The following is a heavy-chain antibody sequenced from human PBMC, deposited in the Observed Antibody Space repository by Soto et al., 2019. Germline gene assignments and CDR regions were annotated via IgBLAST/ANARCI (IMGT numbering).Heavy chain of an antibody. D-gene: IGHD6-6*01. CDR1: GYTFTSYG. CDR2: ISAYNGNT. V-gene: IGHV1-18*01. J-gene: IGHJ4*02. CDR3: AREPPQYSSSSRGTNFDY. Sequence: ASVKVSCKASGYTFTSYGISWVRQAPGQGLEWMGWISAYNGNTNYAQKLQGRDTMTTDTSTSTAYMELRSLRSDDTAVFYCAREPPQYSSSSRGTNFDYWGQGTLVTVSS.